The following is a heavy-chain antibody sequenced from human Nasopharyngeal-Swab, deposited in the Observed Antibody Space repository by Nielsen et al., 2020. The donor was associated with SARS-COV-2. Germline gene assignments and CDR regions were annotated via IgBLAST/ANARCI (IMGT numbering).Heavy chain of an antibody. CDR2: VHSSGRT. Sequence: SETLSLTCTVSGASISNHYWNWIRLPPGKGLEWIGYVHSSGRTISNPSLQSRVTVSSDTSNSQFSLKLTSVTAADMGVYFCAGGSGYRFDYWGQGVPVTVSS. J-gene: IGHJ4*02. V-gene: IGHV4-4*08. CDR3: AGGSGYRFDY. D-gene: IGHD3-22*01. CDR1: GASISNHY.